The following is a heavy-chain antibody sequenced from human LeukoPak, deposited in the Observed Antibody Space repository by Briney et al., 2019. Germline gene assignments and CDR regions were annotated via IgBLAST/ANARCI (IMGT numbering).Heavy chain of an antibody. J-gene: IGHJ4*02. Sequence: ASVKVSCKSSGYTFTNYALHWVRQAPRQRLEWMGWINAGNGNTKYSQKFQGRVTITRDTSASTAYMELSSLRSEDTAVYYCASKAGEWEPFDYWGQGTLVTVSS. V-gene: IGHV1-3*01. CDR2: INAGNGNT. CDR1: GYTFTNYA. CDR3: ASKAGEWEPFDY. D-gene: IGHD1-26*01.